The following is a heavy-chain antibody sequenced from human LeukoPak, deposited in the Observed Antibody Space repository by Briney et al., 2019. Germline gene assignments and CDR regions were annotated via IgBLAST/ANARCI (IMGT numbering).Heavy chain of an antibody. CDR1: GFTFSSYS. J-gene: IGHJ1*01. CDR2: ISSSSSYI. Sequence: GGSLRLSCAASGFTFSSYSMNWIRQAPGKGLEWVSSISSSSSYIYYADSVKGRFTISRDNAKTSLYLQMSSLRAEDTAVYYCARDSAVDCSGGSCYSDFQHWGQGTLVTVSS. D-gene: IGHD2-15*01. V-gene: IGHV3-21*01. CDR3: ARDSAVDCSGGSCYSDFQH.